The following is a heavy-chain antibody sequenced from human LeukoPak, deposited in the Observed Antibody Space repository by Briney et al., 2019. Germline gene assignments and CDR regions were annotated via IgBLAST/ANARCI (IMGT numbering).Heavy chain of an antibody. CDR3: ARGRPGPYYYYYYMDV. J-gene: IGHJ6*03. Sequence: SETLSLTCTVSGGSISSSSYYWGWIRQPPGKGLEWIGSIYYSGSTYYNPSLKSRVTISVDTSKNQFSLKLSSVTAADTAVYYCARGRPGPYYYYYYMDVWGKGTTVTVSS. V-gene: IGHV4-39*07. CDR2: IYYSGST. CDR1: GGSISSSSYY.